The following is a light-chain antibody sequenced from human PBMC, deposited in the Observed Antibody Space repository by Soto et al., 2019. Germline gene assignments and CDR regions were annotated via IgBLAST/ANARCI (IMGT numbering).Light chain of an antibody. V-gene: IGKV3-20*01. CDR3: HQYYSSIT. CDR1: QDVDSNF. Sequence: EIVLTQSPGTLSLSPGERATLSCRASQDVDSNFLAWYQQRAGQAPRLLIYGSSRRATGIPDRFSGSGSGTDFTLTISRVGPEDIAVYFCHQYYSSITFGGGTKVEVK. CDR2: GSS. J-gene: IGKJ4*01.